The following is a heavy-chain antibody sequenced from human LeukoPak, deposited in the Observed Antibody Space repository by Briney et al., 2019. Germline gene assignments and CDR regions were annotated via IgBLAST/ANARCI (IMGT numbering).Heavy chain of an antibody. CDR2: ISYDGSNK. J-gene: IGHJ4*02. CDR1: GFTFSSYA. V-gene: IGHV3-30*04. CDR3: ARDLKRWLLHNYFDY. Sequence: GGSLRLSCAASGFTFSSYAMHWVRQAPGKGLEWVAVISYDGSNKYYADSVKGRFTISRDNAKNTLYLQMNSLRAEDTAVYYCARDLKRWLLHNYFDYWGQGTLVTVSS. D-gene: IGHD5-24*01.